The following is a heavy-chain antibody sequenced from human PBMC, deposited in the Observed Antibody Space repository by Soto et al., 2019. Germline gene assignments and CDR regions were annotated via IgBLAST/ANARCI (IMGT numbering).Heavy chain of an antibody. CDR3: TVWGSGNDLGAA. Sequence: EVQLVESGGGLVQPGGSLRLSCAASGFTFSDHYMDWVRQAPGKGLEWVGRSKNKADSYTTEYAASVKDRITISRDGSKRSLYLQKNSLKPEGTAVYYCTVWGSGNDLGAAGGQGILVNVS. V-gene: IGHV3-72*01. D-gene: IGHD3-10*01. J-gene: IGHJ4*02. CDR2: SKNKADSYTT. CDR1: GFTFSDHY.